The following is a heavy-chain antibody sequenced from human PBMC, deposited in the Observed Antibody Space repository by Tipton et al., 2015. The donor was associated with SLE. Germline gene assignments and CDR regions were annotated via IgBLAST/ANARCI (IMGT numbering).Heavy chain of an antibody. Sequence: QLVQSGAKVKKPGASVKVSCKASGYTFSSYDISWVRQATGQGLEWMGWISAYNGNTNYAQKLQGRVTMTTDTSTSTAYMELRSLRSDDTAVYYCARDRGHSSSPSYFDYWGQGTLVTVSS. V-gene: IGHV1-18*01. CDR2: ISAYNGNT. J-gene: IGHJ4*02. CDR3: ARDRGHSSSPSYFDY. D-gene: IGHD6-13*01. CDR1: GYTFSSYD.